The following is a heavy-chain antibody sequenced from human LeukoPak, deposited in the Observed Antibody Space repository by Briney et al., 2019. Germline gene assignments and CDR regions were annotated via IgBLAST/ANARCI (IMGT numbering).Heavy chain of an antibody. CDR1: GGSISSYY. Sequence: SETLSLTCSVSGGSISSYYWSWIRQPPGKRLEWIGYIYYSGTTNYNPSLKSRVTISVDTSKNQFSLKLISVTAADTAVYFCARGRGGGGSSNNWFDPWGRGTLVIVSS. D-gene: IGHD2-15*01. CDR3: ARGRGGGGSSNNWFDP. V-gene: IGHV4-59*12. J-gene: IGHJ5*02. CDR2: IYYSGTT.